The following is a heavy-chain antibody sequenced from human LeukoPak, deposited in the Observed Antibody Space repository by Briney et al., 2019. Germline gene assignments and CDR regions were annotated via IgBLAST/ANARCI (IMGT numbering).Heavy chain of an antibody. V-gene: IGHV3-15*01. J-gene: IGHJ4*02. CDR1: GFTFSNAW. CDR2: IKRKGDDGTI. D-gene: IGHD3/OR15-3a*01. CDR3: TAGTGRSDFDY. Sequence: PGGSLRLSCAASGFTFSNAWMSWVRQAPGRGLEWVGRIKRKGDDGTIDYAAPVKGRLSISRDDSKNTLYLQMNSLKSEDAAVCYCTAGTGRSDFDYWGQGTLVTVSS.